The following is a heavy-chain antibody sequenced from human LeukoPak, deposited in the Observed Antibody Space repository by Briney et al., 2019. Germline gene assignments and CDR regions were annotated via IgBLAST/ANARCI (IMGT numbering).Heavy chain of an antibody. CDR3: ARDRGKLNVEPYLDY. D-gene: IGHD1-1*01. CDR2: VFTTGTT. V-gene: IGHV4-61*02. CDR1: SGSVSSDGGYY. J-gene: IGHJ4*02. Sequence: SETLSLTCTVSSGSVSSDGGYYWSWIRQPAGKGLEWIGRVFTTGTTNYNPSLKSRVTISIDTSKNQFFLELSSVTAADTAVYYCARDRGKLNVEPYLDYWGQGTLVTVSS.